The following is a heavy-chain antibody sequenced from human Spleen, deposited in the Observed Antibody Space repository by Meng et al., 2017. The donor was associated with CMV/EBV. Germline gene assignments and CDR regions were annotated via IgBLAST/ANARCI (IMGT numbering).Heavy chain of an antibody. J-gene: IGHJ4*02. CDR2: ISGSGGST. V-gene: IGHV3-23*01. CDR1: GFTFSSYA. D-gene: IGHD2-2*01. CDR3: ASYCSSTSCYLLRTFDY. Sequence: GESLKISCAASGFTFSSYAMSWVRQAPGKGLEWVSAISGSGGSTYYADSVKGRFTISRDNAKNSLYLQMNSLRAEDTAVYYCASYCSSTSCYLLRTFDYWGQGTLVTVSS.